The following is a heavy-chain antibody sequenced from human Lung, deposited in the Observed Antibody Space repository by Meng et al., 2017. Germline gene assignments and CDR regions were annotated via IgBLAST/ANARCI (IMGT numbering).Heavy chain of an antibody. CDR1: GGSFSTHT. CDR2: LIAVFDKT. CDR3: ARGRRNEPLFDY. D-gene: IGHD1-14*01. Sequence: QVQLVQSGAEVKKPGSSLKVACKTSGGSFSTHTFSWVRQAPGQGLEWMGGLIAVFDKTKAAPRFQDRVTFTADESTSTAYMELSSLTFDDTAVYFCARGRRNEPLFDYWGQGTLVTVSS. V-gene: IGHV1-69*13. J-gene: IGHJ4*02.